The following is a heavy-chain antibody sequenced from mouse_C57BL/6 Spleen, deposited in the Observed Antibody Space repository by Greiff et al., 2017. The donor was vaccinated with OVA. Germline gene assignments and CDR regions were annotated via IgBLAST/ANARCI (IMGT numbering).Heavy chain of an antibody. CDR1: GFSLTSYG. Sequence: VKLMESGPGLVQPSQSLSITCKVSGFSLTSYGVHWVRQSPGKGLEWLGVIWSGGSTDYNAAFISRLSISKDNSKSQVFFKMNSLQADDTAIYYCARNWDYGSSYDAMDYWGQGTSVTVSS. CDR2: IWSGGST. D-gene: IGHD1-1*01. CDR3: ARNWDYGSSYDAMDY. J-gene: IGHJ4*01. V-gene: IGHV2-2*01.